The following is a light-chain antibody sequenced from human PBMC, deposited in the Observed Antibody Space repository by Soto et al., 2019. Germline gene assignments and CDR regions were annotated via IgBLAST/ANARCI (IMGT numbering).Light chain of an antibody. CDR1: QSIWASC. CDR2: GAS. J-gene: IGKJ2*03. Sequence: EIVLTQSPGTLSLSPGERATLSCRASQSIWASCLAWYQQKPGQAPRLLIYGASSRATGIPDRFSGSGSGTDFTLTISRLELEDFEVYYCQQDGNSSTRSFAQGTRV. V-gene: IGKV3-20*01. CDR3: QQDGNSSTRS.